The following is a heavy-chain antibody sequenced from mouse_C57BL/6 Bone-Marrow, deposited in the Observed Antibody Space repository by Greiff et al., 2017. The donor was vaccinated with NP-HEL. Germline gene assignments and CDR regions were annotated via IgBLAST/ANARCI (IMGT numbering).Heavy chain of an antibody. V-gene: IGHV1-82*01. Sequence: QVQLQQSGPELVKPGASVKISCKASGYAFSSSWMNWVKQRPGKGLEWIGRIYPGDGDTNYNGKLKGKATLTADKSSSTAYMQLSSRTSEDSAVYFCARKITTVVYFDVWGTGTTVTVSS. CDR1: GYAFSSSW. CDR2: IYPGDGDT. CDR3: ARKITTVVYFDV. D-gene: IGHD1-1*01. J-gene: IGHJ1*03.